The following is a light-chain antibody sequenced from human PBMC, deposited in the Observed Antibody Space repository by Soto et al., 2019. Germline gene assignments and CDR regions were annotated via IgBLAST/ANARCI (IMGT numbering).Light chain of an antibody. Sequence: DIPMTQSPSTLSASVGDRVTITCRASQSINDWLAWYQQKPGKAPNLLIYKASSLQSGVPSRLSGSGSGTEFTLKIRSLQPDDFAPFYCQQYCGYSWSFGQVPKVEIK. CDR3: QQYCGYSWS. CDR1: QSINDW. V-gene: IGKV1-5*03. J-gene: IGKJ1*01. CDR2: KAS.